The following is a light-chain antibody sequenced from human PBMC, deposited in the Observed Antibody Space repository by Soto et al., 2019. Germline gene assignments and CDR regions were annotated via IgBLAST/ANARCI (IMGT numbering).Light chain of an antibody. CDR2: GKS. CDR1: SSNIGAGYD. Sequence: QSVLTQPSSVSGAPGQRVTISCTGSSSNIGAGYDVHWYQQVPGTAPKLLIYGKSNRPSGVPDRFSGFKSGTSASLAITGLQAEDEADYYCQSYDSRLSGYVFGTGTKVTVL. J-gene: IGLJ1*01. CDR3: QSYDSRLSGYV. V-gene: IGLV1-40*01.